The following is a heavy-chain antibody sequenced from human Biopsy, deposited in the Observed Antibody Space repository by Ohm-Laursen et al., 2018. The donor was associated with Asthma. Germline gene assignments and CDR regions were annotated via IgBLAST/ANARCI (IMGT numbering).Heavy chain of an antibody. CDR3: ARVDTIFGVVIPIYYYYGMDV. J-gene: IGHJ6*02. D-gene: IGHD3-3*01. Sequence: GSLRLSCAASGFTFSSYSMNWVRQAPGKGLEWVSSISSSSSYIYYAGSVKGRFTISRDNAKNSLYLQMNSLRAEDTAVYYCARVDTIFGVVIPIYYYYGMDVWGQGTTVTVSS. CDR2: ISSSSSYI. CDR1: GFTFSSYS. V-gene: IGHV3-21*01.